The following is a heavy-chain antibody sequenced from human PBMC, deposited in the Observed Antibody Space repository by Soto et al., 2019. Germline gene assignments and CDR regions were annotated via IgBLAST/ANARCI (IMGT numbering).Heavy chain of an antibody. V-gene: IGHV4-34*01. D-gene: IGHD6-13*01. J-gene: IGHJ1*01. CDR2: INHSGST. CDR3: ARGHPPAIAAAGTGEYFQH. CDR1: GGSFSGYY. Sequence: QVQLQQWGAGLLKPSETLSLTCAVYGGSFSGYYWSWIRQPPGKGLEWIGEINHSGSTNYNPSLISRVTGLVDTXRHXFXRELSSGTAAATAVSYCARGHPPAIAAAGTGEYFQHWGQGTLVTVSS.